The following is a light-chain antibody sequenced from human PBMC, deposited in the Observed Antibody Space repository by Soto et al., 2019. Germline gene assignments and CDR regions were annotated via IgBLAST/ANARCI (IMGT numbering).Light chain of an antibody. CDR1: MRDVGAYNL. J-gene: IGLJ3*02. V-gene: IGLV2-14*01. CDR2: EVR. CDR3: IAYTARSTLV. Sequence: QSALTQPASVSGSAGQSITISCSGTMRDVGAYNLVSWYQQHPDTAPKLIIYEVRNRPSGISSRFSGSRSSKTACLTISGLQTEDEGDYYCIAYTARSTLVFGGGTKVNVL.